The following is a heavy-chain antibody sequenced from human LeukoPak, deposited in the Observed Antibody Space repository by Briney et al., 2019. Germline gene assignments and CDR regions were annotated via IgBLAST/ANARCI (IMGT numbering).Heavy chain of an antibody. D-gene: IGHD2-2*01. Sequence: GGSLRLSCAASGFTFSTYAMSWVRQAPGKGLEWVSGINGRGDNTYYADSLKGRFTISRDNSKNTLYLQMNSLRAEDTAVYYCAKDSIVVVPAALGYAFDIWGQGTMVTVSS. CDR1: GFTFSTYA. V-gene: IGHV3-23*01. J-gene: IGHJ3*02. CDR3: AKDSIVVVPAALGYAFDI. CDR2: INGRGDNT.